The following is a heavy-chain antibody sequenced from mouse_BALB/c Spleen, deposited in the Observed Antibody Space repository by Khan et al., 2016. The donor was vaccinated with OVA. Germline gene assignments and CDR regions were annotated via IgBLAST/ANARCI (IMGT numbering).Heavy chain of an antibody. D-gene: IGHD3-3*01. CDR1: GYSFTSYY. J-gene: IGHJ3*01. Sequence: VQLQQSGPELMKPGASVNISCKASGYSFTSYYIHWVKQCHGKSLEWIGYIDPFNGGTDYNQKFKGKATLTVDKSSNTAYMHLSSLTSEDSAVYYCARGTFDYWGQGTLVTVSA. CDR3: ARGTFDY. CDR2: IDPFNGGT. V-gene: IGHV1S135*01.